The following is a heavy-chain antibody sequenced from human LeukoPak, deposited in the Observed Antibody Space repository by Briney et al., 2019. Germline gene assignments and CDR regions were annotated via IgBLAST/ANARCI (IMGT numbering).Heavy chain of an antibody. CDR2: IRFDGSNI. CDR1: GISFSAHG. J-gene: IGHJ4*02. Sequence: GGSLRLSCAASGISFSAHGMHWVRQAPGKGLEWVAIIRFDGSNIHYADSVKSRFTISRDNSKNTLYLQMNSLRAEDTAVYYCVRDGVGATTYFGYFDHWGQGNLVTVSS. D-gene: IGHD1-26*01. V-gene: IGHV3-33*01. CDR3: VRDGVGATTYFGYFDH.